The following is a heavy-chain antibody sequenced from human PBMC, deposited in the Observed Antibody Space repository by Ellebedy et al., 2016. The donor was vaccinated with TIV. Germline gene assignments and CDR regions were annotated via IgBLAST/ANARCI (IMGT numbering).Heavy chain of an antibody. CDR3: AKGRGGGSDSSAPRYYFDY. CDR2: INSDGSST. Sequence: GESLKISCAASGFTFSSYWMHWVRQAPGKGLVWVSRINSDGSSTSYADSVKGRFTISRDNSKKTLYLQMNSLRAEDKAVYYCAKGRGGGSDSSAPRYYFDYWGLGTLVTVSS. V-gene: IGHV3-74*01. J-gene: IGHJ4*02. D-gene: IGHD3-22*01. CDR1: GFTFSSYW.